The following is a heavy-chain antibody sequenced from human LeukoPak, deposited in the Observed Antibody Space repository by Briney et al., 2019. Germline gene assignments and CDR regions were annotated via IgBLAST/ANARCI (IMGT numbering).Heavy chain of an antibody. CDR3: AIPVYGSLGQWTG. D-gene: IGHD6-6*01. J-gene: IGHJ4*02. V-gene: IGHV1-8*01. Sequence: GASVKVSCKASGYTFTSYDINWVRQATGQGLEWMGWMNPNSGNTGYAQKFQGRVTMTRNTSISTAYMELSSLRSEDTAVYYCAIPVYGSLGQWTGWGQGTLVTVSS. CDR1: GYTFTSYD. CDR2: MNPNSGNT.